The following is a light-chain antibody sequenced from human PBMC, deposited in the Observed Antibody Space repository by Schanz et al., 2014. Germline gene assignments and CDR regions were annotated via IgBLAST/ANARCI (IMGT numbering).Light chain of an antibody. CDR3: GADHGSGSHFVDV. V-gene: IGLV9-49*01. CDR2: VGTGGIVG. J-gene: IGLJ3*02. Sequence: QSVLTQPPSASASLGASVTLTCTLSSGYSNYKVDWYQQRPGKGPRFVMRVGTGGIVGSKGDGIPDRFSVLGSGLNRYLTIKNIQEEDESDYHCGADHGSGSHFVDVFGGGTKLTVL. CDR1: SGYSNYK.